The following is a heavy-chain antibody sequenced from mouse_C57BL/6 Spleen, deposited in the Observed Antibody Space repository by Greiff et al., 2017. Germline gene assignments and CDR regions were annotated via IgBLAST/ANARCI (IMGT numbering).Heavy chain of an antibody. CDR3: ARALYYYGSSGFAY. Sequence: EVQRVESGGGLVKPGGSLKLSCAASGFTFSSYAMSWVRQTPEKRLEWVATISDGGSYTYYPDNVKGRFTISRDNAKNNLYLQMSHLKSEDTAMYYCARALYYYGSSGFAYWGQGTLVTVSA. CDR2: ISDGGSYT. D-gene: IGHD1-1*01. V-gene: IGHV5-4*01. CDR1: GFTFSSYA. J-gene: IGHJ3*01.